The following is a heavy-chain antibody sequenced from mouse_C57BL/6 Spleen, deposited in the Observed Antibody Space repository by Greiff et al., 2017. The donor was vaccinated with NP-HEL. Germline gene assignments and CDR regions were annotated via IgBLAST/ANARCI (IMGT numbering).Heavy chain of an antibody. V-gene: IGHV1-26*01. D-gene: IGHD2-10*02. Sequence: EVQLQQSGPELVKSGASVKISCEASGYTFTDYYMNWVKQSHGKSLEWIGDINPNNGGTSYNQKFKGKATLIVDKSSSTAYMELRSLTSEDSAVYYCARGGYGKLFAYWGQGTLVTVAA. CDR2: INPNNGGT. CDR3: ARGGYGKLFAY. CDR1: GYTFTDYY. J-gene: IGHJ3*01.